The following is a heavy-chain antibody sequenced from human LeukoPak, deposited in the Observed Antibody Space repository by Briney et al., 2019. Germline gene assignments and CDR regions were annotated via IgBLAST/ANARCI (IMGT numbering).Heavy chain of an antibody. CDR2: IIPIFGTA. V-gene: IGHV1-69*05. CDR3: ARMQPAANYLDY. CDR1: GGTFSSYA. D-gene: IGHD2-2*01. J-gene: IGHJ4*02. Sequence: GASVKVSCKASGGTFSSYAISWVRQAPGQGLEWMGGIIPIFGTANYAQKFQGRVTITTDESTSTAYMELSSLRSEDTAVYYCARMQPAANYLDYWGQGTLVTVSS.